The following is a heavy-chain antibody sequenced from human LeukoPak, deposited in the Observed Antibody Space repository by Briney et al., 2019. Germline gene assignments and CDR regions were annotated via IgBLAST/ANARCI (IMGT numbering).Heavy chain of an antibody. CDR2: IYSDGRI. V-gene: IGHV3-53*01. Sequence: GGSLRLSCAASGFTVSSNYMSWVRQAPGKGLEWVSVIYSDGRIHYADSVKGRFTISRGNSKNTLYLQMNSLRAEDTAVYYCAKDRVSVYYYDSSGYYYFDYWGQGTLVTV. D-gene: IGHD3-22*01. CDR1: GFTVSSNY. CDR3: AKDRVSVYYYDSSGYYYFDY. J-gene: IGHJ4*02.